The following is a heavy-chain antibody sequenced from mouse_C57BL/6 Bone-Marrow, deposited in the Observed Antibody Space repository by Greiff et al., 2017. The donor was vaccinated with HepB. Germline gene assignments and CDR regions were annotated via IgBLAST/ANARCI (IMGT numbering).Heavy chain of an antibody. V-gene: IGHV5-12*01. D-gene: IGHD2-10*01. CDR2: ISNGGGST. CDR3: ARHSSYEYYAMDY. J-gene: IGHJ4*01. CDR1: GFTFSDYY. Sequence: EVMLVESGGGLVQPGGSLKLSCAASGFTFSDYYMYWVRQTPEKRLEWVAYISNGGGSTYYPDTVKGRFTISRDNAKNTLYLQMSRLKSEDTAMYYCARHSSYEYYAMDYWGQGTSVTVSS.